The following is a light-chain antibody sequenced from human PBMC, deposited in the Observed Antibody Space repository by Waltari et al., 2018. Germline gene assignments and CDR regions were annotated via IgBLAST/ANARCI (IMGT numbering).Light chain of an antibody. J-gene: IGLJ3*02. Sequence: SYILTQPPSVSEAPGQTAKITCGGDNIGAKRVHWYHQKSGQAPVLRVYEDSDRPSGIPERFSGSNSGNTATLTISRVEAGDEADYYCHVWDSSTDTWVFGGGTKLTVL. CDR1: NIGAKR. V-gene: IGLV3-21*02. CDR3: HVWDSSTDTWV. CDR2: EDS.